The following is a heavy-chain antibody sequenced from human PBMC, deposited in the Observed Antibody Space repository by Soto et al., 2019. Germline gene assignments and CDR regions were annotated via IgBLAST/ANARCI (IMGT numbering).Heavy chain of an antibody. CDR3: ARDVFSGGPYYYYGMDV. D-gene: IGHD3-16*01. V-gene: IGHV3-33*01. J-gene: IGHJ6*02. Sequence: GGSLRLSCAASGFTFSSYGMHWVRQAPGKGLEWVAVIWYDGSNKYYADSVKGRFTISRDNSKNTLYLQMNSLRAEDTAVYYCARDVFSGGPYYYYGMDVWGQGTTVTVSS. CDR2: IWYDGSNK. CDR1: GFTFSSYG.